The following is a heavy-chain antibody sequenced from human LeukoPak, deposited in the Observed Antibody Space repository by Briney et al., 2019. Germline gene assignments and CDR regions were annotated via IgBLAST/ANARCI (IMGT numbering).Heavy chain of an antibody. J-gene: IGHJ3*02. CDR2: ISGSGGST. D-gene: IGHD5-18*01. CDR3: AKDITSYRGYSYGYSPTDAFDI. Sequence: PGGSLRLSCAASGFTFSSYAMSWVRQAPGKGLEWVSAISGSGGSTYYADSVKGRFTISRDNSKNTLYLQMNSLRAEDTAVYYCAKDITSYRGYSYGYSPTDAFDIWGQGTMVTVSS. V-gene: IGHV3-23*01. CDR1: GFTFSSYA.